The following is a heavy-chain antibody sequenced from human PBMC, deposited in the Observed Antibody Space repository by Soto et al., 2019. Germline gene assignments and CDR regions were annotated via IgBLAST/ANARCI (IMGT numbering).Heavy chain of an antibody. CDR1: GFTFSSYS. CDR2: ISSSSSTI. Sequence: GGSLRLSCAASGFTFSSYSMNWVRQAPGKGLEWVSYISSSSSTIYYADPVKGRFTISRDNAKNSLYLQMNSLRDEDTAVYYCAIFEYVSYLGGMDVWGQGTTVTVSS. V-gene: IGHV3-48*02. CDR3: AIFEYVSYLGGMDV. D-gene: IGHD2-2*01. J-gene: IGHJ6*02.